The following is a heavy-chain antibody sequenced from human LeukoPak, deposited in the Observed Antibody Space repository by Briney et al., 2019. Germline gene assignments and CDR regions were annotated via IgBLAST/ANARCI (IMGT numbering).Heavy chain of an antibody. CDR3: AKDYYDSSGYYPIDY. Sequence: PGGSLRLSCAASGFTFSSYAMSWVRQAPGKGLEWVSAISGSGGSTYYADSVKGRFTISRDNSKNTLYLQMNSLRAEDTAVYYCAKDYYDSSGYYPIDYWGQGTLATVSS. D-gene: IGHD3-22*01. CDR2: ISGSGGST. J-gene: IGHJ4*02. V-gene: IGHV3-23*01. CDR1: GFTFSSYA.